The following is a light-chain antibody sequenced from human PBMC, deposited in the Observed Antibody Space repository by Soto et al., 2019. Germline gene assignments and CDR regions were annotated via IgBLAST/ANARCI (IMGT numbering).Light chain of an antibody. Sequence: EIVMTQFPVTLSVSPGERATLSCRAGQSVSSNLAWYQQKPGQAPRLLIYGASSRATGIPDRFSGSGSGTDFTLTISRLEPEDFAVYYCQQYGSSPLFGQGTKVDIK. CDR1: QSVSSN. J-gene: IGKJ1*01. V-gene: IGKV3-20*01. CDR3: QQYGSSPL. CDR2: GAS.